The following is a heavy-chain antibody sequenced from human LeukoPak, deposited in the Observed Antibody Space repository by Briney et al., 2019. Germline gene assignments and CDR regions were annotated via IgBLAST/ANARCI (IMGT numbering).Heavy chain of an antibody. CDR2: ISAYNGNT. Sequence: ASVKVSCKASGYTFTSYGISRVRQAPGQGLEWMGWISAYNGNTNYAQKLQGRVTMTTDTSTSTAYMELRSLRSDDAAVYYCARDKNPSYYYYGMDVWGQGTMVTVSS. CDR3: ARDKNPSYYYYGMDV. V-gene: IGHV1-18*01. CDR1: GYTFTSYG. J-gene: IGHJ6*02.